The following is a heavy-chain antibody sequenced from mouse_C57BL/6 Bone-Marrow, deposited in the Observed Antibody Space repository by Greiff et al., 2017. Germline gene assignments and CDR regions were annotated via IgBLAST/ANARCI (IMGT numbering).Heavy chain of an antibody. J-gene: IGHJ4*01. CDR2: IYPGYSDT. V-gene: IGHV1-5*01. CDR3: TRSFYYCGSRYDAMDY. CDR1: GYTFTSYW. Sequence: VQLQQSGTVLARPGASVKMSCKTSGYTFTSYWLHWVKQRPGQGLEWIGAIYPGYSDTSYNQKFKDKAKLTAVPSASTAYMELSSLTNEYAAIYYCTRSFYYCGSRYDAMDYWGQGTSVTVSS. D-gene: IGHD1-1*01.